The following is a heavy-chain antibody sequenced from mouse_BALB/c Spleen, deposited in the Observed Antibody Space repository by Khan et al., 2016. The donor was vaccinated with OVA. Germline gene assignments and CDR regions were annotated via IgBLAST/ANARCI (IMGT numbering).Heavy chain of an antibody. J-gene: IGHJ3*01. Sequence: QVQLKESGAELMKPGASAKISCKATGYTFSSYWMDWVKQRPGHGLEWIGEILPGSGSTKYNEKFKGQATITADTSSNTAYMPLISLTSEESAVYYCARVEANYAGSYHSAWFPYWGQGALVTVAA. D-gene: IGHD2-3*01. V-gene: IGHV1-9*01. CDR2: ILPGSGST. CDR1: GYTFSSYW. CDR3: ARVEANYAGSYHSAWFPY.